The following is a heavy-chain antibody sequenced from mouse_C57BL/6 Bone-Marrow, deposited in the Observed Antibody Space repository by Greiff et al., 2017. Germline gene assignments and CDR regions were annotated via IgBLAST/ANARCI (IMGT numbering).Heavy chain of an antibody. CDR1: GFTFSSYG. V-gene: IGHV5-6*01. CDR2: ISSGGSYT. CDR3: ASLGFSYAMDY. J-gene: IGHJ4*01. Sequence: EVMLVESGGDLVKPGGSLKLSCAASGFTFSSYGMSWVRQTPDKRLEWVANISSGGSYTYYPDSVKGRFTISRDNAKNTLYLQMSSLKSEDTAMYYCASLGFSYAMDYWGQGTSVTVSS. D-gene: IGHD4-1*01.